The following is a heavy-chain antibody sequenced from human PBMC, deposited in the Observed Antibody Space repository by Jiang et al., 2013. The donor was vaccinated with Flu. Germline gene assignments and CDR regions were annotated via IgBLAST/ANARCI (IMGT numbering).Heavy chain of an antibody. Sequence: GLVKPSETLSLTCSVFGDSINSNNYYWGWIRQAPGQGLEWVGSIYFSGTTYQNPSLKSRVTMSLDTSKNQFSLKLRSVTAADTAVYFCARNVMTTVTQFFDYWGQGTLIT. D-gene: IGHD4-17*01. J-gene: IGHJ4*02. V-gene: IGHV4-39*07. CDR2: IYFSGTT. CDR3: ARNVMTTVTQFFDY. CDR1: GDSINSNNYY.